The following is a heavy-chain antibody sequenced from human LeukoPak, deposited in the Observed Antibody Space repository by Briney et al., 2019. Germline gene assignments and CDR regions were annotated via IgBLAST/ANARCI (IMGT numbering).Heavy chain of an antibody. CDR2: ISWNSGSI. CDR3: AKDTRSRALDY. J-gene: IGHJ4*02. D-gene: IGHD1-26*01. Sequence: GRSLRLSCAASGFTFDDYAMHWVRQAPGKGLEWVSGISWNSGSIGYADSVRGRFTISRDNAKNSLYLQMNSLRAEDTALYYCAKDTRSRALDYWGQGTLVTVSP. V-gene: IGHV3-9*01. CDR1: GFTFDDYA.